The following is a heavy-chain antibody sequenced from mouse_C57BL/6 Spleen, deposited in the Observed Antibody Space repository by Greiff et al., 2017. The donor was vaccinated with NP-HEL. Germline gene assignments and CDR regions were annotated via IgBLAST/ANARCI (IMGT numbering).Heavy chain of an antibody. Sequence: VQVEESGPGLVAPSQSLSITCTVSGFSLTSYGVDWVRQSPGKGLEWLGVIWGVGSTNYNSALKSRLSISKDNSKSQVFLKMNRLQTDDTAMYYGASDYGRSPFAYWGQGTLVTVSA. D-gene: IGHD1-1*01. CDR1: GFSLTSYG. V-gene: IGHV2-6*01. CDR3: ASDYGRSPFAY. J-gene: IGHJ3*01. CDR2: IWGVGST.